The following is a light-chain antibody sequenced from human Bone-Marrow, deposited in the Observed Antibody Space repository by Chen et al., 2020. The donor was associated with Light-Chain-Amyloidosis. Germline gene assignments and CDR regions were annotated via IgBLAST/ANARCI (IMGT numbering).Light chain of an antibody. V-gene: IGLV2-8*01. CDR3: CSYAGDSWV. CDR1: NSDVGRYDY. Sequence: QSALTQPPSASGSPGQSVTISCPGTNSDVGRYDYVSWYQQPPGKAPKFLIYEVIKRSSGVPYRFSGSKSGNTVSLTVSGLQAEDEADYYCCSYAGDSWVFGGGTKLTVL. J-gene: IGLJ3*02. CDR2: EVI.